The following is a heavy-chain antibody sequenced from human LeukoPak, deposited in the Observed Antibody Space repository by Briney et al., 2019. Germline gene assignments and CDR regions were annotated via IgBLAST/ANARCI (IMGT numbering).Heavy chain of an antibody. CDR1: GFTFSGSA. Sequence: GGSLRLSCTTSGFTFSGSAMHWVRQASGKGLEWVGRIRSKANNYATAYAASVKGRFTISRDDSENTAYLQMNSLKTEDTAVYYCTAAAGQDYWGQGTLVTVSS. V-gene: IGHV3-73*01. J-gene: IGHJ4*02. D-gene: IGHD6-13*01. CDR3: TAAAGQDY. CDR2: IRSKANNYAT.